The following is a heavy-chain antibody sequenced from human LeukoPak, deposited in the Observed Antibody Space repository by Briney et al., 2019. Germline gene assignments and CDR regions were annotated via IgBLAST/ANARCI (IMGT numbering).Heavy chain of an antibody. J-gene: IGHJ4*02. CDR2: IYYTGST. D-gene: IGHD3-10*01. CDR1: GDSVSNGNYY. Sequence: SETLSLTCTVSGDSVSNGNYYWSWLRQPPGKALEWIGYIYYTGSTYYNPSLEGRVTISVDTSRNQFSVKLSSVAAADTAVYYCARSQNYYGSGDYWSQGTLVTVSS. CDR3: ARSQNYYGSGDY. V-gene: IGHV4-61*01.